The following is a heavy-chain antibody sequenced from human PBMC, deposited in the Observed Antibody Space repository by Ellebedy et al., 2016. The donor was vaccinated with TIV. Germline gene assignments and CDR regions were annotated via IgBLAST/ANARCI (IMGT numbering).Heavy chain of an antibody. D-gene: IGHD5-12*01. J-gene: IGHJ5*02. CDR3: ARSVVATDWFDP. Sequence: GESLKISCAASGFTFSSYAMSWVRQAPGKGLEWVSYISSSGSTIYYADSVKGRFTISRDNAKNSLYLQMNSLRAEDTAVYYCARSVVATDWFDPWGQGTLVTVSS. V-gene: IGHV3-48*04. CDR1: GFTFSSYA. CDR2: ISSSGSTI.